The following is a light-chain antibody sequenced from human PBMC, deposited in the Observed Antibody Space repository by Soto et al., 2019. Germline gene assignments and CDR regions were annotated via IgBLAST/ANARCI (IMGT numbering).Light chain of an antibody. V-gene: IGKV1-5*03. Sequence: LQMTQSPSTLSASVVDRVTITCRASQSISTWLAWYQQEPGKAPKLLIHKASSLQSGVPSRFSGSGSGTEFTLTISSLQPDDFATYYCQHYNRYSPWTFGQGTKVDIK. J-gene: IGKJ1*01. CDR3: QHYNRYSPWT. CDR1: QSISTW. CDR2: KAS.